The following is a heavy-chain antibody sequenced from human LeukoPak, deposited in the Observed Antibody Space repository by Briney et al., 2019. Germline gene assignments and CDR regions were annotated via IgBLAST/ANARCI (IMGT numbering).Heavy chain of an antibody. CDR2: ISYDGSNK. Sequence: PGGSLRLSCAASGFTFSSYGMHWVRQAPGKGLEWVAVISYDGSNKYYADSVKGRFTISRDNSKNTLYLQMNSLRAEDTAVYYCALNGGNIVPNWFDPWGQGTLVTVSS. V-gene: IGHV3-30*03. CDR1: GFTFSSYG. D-gene: IGHD2/OR15-2a*01. CDR3: ALNGGNIVPNWFDP. J-gene: IGHJ5*02.